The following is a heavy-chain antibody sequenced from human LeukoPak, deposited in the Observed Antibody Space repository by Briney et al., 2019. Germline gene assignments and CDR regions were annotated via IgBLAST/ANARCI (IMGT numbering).Heavy chain of an antibody. CDR1: GFTFSSYE. CDR2: ISSSGSTI. D-gene: IGHD3-22*01. Sequence: RGGSLRLSCAASGFTFSSYEMNWVRQAPGKGLEWVSYISSSGSTIYYADSVKGRFTISRDNAKNSLYLQMNSLRAEDTAVYYCARSLYYYDSSGYDYWGQGTLVTVSS. J-gene: IGHJ4*02. CDR3: ARSLYYYDSSGYDY. V-gene: IGHV3-48*03.